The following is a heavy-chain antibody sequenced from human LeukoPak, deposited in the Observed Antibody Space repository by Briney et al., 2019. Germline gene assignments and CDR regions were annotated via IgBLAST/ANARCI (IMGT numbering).Heavy chain of an antibody. CDR1: GYTFTSYY. Sequence: GASVKVSCKASGYTFTSYYMHWVRHAPGQGLEWMGIINPSGGSTTYSQKFQGRVTMTRDTSTSTVYMELSSLRSEDTAVYYCARIPEMATIKALGYWGQGALVTVSS. CDR2: INPSGGST. CDR3: ARIPEMATIKALGY. V-gene: IGHV1-46*01. D-gene: IGHD5-24*01. J-gene: IGHJ4*02.